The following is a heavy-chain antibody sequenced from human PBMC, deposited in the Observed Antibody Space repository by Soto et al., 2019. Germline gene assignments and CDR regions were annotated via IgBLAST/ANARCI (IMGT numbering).Heavy chain of an antibody. Sequence: GSLRLSCSASGFTFSSYAMHWVRQAPGKGLEYVSAISSNGGSTYYADSVKGRFTISRDNSKNTLYLQMSSLRAEDTAVYYCVKSSENYDFWSGYYTVFDYWGQGTLVTVSS. V-gene: IGHV3-64D*08. CDR1: GFTFSSYA. J-gene: IGHJ4*02. CDR2: ISSNGGST. D-gene: IGHD3-3*01. CDR3: VKSSENYDFWSGYYTVFDY.